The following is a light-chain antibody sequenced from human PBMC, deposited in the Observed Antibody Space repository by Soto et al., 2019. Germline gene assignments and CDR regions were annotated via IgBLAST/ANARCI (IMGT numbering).Light chain of an antibody. Sequence: EIVMTQSPATLSVSPGERATLSCRASQSIGSGSLAWYQQRPGQAPRLLVYGASSRATGVPDRFSGSGSGTDFTLTISRLEPEDFAVYYCQEYDDSPPWTFGQGTKVEIK. CDR2: GAS. CDR1: QSIGSGS. J-gene: IGKJ1*01. CDR3: QEYDDSPPWT. V-gene: IGKV3-20*01.